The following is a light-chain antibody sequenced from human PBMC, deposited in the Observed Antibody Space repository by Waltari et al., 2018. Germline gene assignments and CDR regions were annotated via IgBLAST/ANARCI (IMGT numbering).Light chain of an antibody. V-gene: IGKV2-29*02. J-gene: IGKJ1*01. CDR1: QSLLHRDGKTY. CDR2: EVS. Sequence: DIVMTQTPLSLSVTPGQPAPTSCKSSQSLLHRDGKTYLFWYLQKPGQSPQLLIYEVSSRFSGVPDRFSGSGSGTDFTLKISRVEAEDVGVYYCQQYNTNSPWTFGQGTKVEIK. CDR3: QQYNTNSPWT.